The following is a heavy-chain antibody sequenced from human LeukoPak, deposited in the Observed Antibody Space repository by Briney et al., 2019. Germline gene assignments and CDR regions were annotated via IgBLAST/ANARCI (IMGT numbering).Heavy chain of an antibody. CDR1: GYTFSNYG. CDR3: ARGSSGWYGYYFDY. J-gene: IGHJ4*02. Sequence: ASVKVSCKASGYTFSNYGISWVRQAPGQGLEWMGWISAHNGNTNYAQKLQDRVTMTTDTSTSTAYMELRGPRSDDTAVYYCARGSSGWYGYYFDYWGQGTLVTVSS. D-gene: IGHD6-19*01. V-gene: IGHV1-18*01. CDR2: ISAHNGNT.